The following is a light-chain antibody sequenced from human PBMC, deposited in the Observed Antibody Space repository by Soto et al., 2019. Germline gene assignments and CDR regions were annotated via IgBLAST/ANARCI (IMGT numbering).Light chain of an antibody. CDR3: SSCTTSSALHV. Sequence: QSVLTQPASVSGSPGQSITISCTGTSSDIGGYNYVSWYQQHPGKAPKLMIYDVTYRPSGVSNRFSGSKSGNTASLTISGLQAEDEADYYCSSCTTSSALHVFGTGTKVTVL. V-gene: IGLV2-14*03. J-gene: IGLJ1*01. CDR2: DVT. CDR1: SSDIGGYNY.